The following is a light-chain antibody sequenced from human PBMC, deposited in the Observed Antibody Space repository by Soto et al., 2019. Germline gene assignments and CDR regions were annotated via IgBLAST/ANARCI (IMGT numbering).Light chain of an antibody. J-gene: IGLJ1*01. CDR2: YDD. V-gene: IGLV1-36*01. CDR1: SSNIGNNA. CDR3: AAWDDGSEV. Sequence: QSVLTQPPSVSEAPRQRVTISCSGSSSNIGNNAVNWYQQLPGKAPKLLIYYDDLLPSGVSDRFSGSKSGTSASLAISGLQSEDEADYYCAAWDDGSEVFRTGTKVTVL.